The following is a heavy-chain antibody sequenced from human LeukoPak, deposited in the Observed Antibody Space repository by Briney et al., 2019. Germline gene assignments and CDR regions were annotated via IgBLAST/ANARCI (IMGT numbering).Heavy chain of an antibody. CDR3: ARYGIRGYDSNFDY. D-gene: IGHD5-12*01. CDR1: GGSISSSSYY. CDR2: IYYSGST. J-gene: IGHJ4*02. Sequence: SETLSLTCTVSGGSISSSSYYWGWIRQPPGKGLEWIGSIYYSGSTYYNPSLKSRVTISVDTSKNQFSLKLSSVTAADTAVYYCARYGIRGYDSNFDYWGQGTLVTVSS. V-gene: IGHV4-39*01.